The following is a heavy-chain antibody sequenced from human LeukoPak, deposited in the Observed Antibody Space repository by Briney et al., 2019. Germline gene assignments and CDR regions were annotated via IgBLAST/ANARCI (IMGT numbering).Heavy chain of an antibody. V-gene: IGHV3-15*01. CDR3: TTDPSVLVVGF. D-gene: IGHD2-8*02. J-gene: IGHJ4*02. CDR2: IKRKSDGGTT. CDR1: GFTFSSYA. Sequence: GRSLRLSCAASGFTFSSYAMHWVRQAPGKGLEWVGRIKRKSDGGTTDYAAPVKDRFIISRDDSRDTLYLEMNSLNTEDTAVYYCTTDPSVLVVGFWGQGTLVTDSS.